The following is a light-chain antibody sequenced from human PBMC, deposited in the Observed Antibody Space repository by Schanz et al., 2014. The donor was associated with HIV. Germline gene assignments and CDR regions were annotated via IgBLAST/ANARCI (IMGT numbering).Light chain of an antibody. CDR1: SSSIGFNT. V-gene: IGLV1-44*01. CDR2: NSY. CDR3: AGWDDSLNVWV. Sequence: QSVLTQPPSASGTPGQRVTISCSGSSSSIGFNTINWYQHLPGTAPKLIMYNSYHRPSGVPDRFSGSGSGTSASLAISGLQSEDEADYYCAGWDDSLNVWVFGGGTKLTVL. J-gene: IGLJ3*02.